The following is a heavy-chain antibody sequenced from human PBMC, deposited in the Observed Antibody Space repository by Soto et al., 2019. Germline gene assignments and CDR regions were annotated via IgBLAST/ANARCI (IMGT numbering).Heavy chain of an antibody. D-gene: IGHD3-10*01. V-gene: IGHV3-30*18. CDR3: AKDENLWFGELLPLGP. J-gene: IGHJ5*02. Sequence: GSLRLSCAASGFTFSSYGMHWVRQAPGKGLEWVAVISYDGSNKYYADSVKGRFTISRDNSKNTLYLQMNSLRAEDTAVYYCAKDENLWFGELLPLGPWGQGTLVTVSS. CDR2: ISYDGSNK. CDR1: GFTFSSYG.